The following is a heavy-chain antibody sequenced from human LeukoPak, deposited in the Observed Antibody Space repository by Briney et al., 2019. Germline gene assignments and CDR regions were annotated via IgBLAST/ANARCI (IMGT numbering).Heavy chain of an antibody. V-gene: IGHV4-31*03. D-gene: IGHD2/OR15-2a*01. J-gene: IGHJ4*02. Sequence: SETLSLTCTVSGASISSGAYYWTWIRQHPGKGLEWIGYIYYSGSTYYNPSLKSRVTISVDTSENQFSLKLSSVTAADTAVYYCARALTEYFYFDYWGQGTLVTVSS. CDR3: ARALTEYFYFDY. CDR2: IYYSGST. CDR1: GASISSGAYY.